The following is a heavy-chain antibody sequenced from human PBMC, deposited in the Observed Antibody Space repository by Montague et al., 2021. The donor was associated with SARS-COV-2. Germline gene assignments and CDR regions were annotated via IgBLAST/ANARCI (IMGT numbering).Heavy chain of an antibody. J-gene: IGHJ6*02. CDR2: IYYSGTT. CDR3: ARDRTADDYDYYETAGDSYYDGMDV. CDR1: GGSVNSGGYY. Sequence: SETLSLTCTVSGGSVNSGGYYLSWILQPPGKELEWMGNIYYSGTTNYNPSLKSRFTISVVTSKNQFSLKLSSVTAAYTAAYYCARDRTADDYDYYETAGDSYYDGMDVWGQGTTVTVSS. V-gene: IGHV4-61*08. D-gene: IGHD4-17*01.